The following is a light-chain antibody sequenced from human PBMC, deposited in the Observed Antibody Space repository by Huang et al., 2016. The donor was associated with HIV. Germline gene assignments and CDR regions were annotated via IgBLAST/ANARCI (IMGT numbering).Light chain of an antibody. CDR2: LGS. CDR1: QSLLHSYGYNY. V-gene: IGKV2-28*01. CDR3: MQALQTPPWT. J-gene: IGKJ1*01. Sequence: DIVMTQSPLSLPVTPGEPASISCRSSQSLLHSYGYNYLDWYLQKPGQSPQLLIYLGSNRASGVPDMVSGSGSGTDFTLKISRVEAEDVGVYYCMQALQTPPWTFGQGTKVEIK.